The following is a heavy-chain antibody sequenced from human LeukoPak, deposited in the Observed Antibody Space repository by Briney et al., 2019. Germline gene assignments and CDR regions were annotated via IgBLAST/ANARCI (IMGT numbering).Heavy chain of an antibody. J-gene: IGHJ5*02. Sequence: GASVKVSCKASGYTFTSYDINWVRQATGQGLEWMGWMNPNSGNTGYAQKFQGRVTITRNTSISTAYMELSSLRSEDTAVYYCARGCMAAAVNWFDPWGQGTLVTVSS. V-gene: IGHV1-8*03. CDR1: GYTFTSYD. CDR2: MNPNSGNT. D-gene: IGHD6-13*01. CDR3: ARGCMAAAVNWFDP.